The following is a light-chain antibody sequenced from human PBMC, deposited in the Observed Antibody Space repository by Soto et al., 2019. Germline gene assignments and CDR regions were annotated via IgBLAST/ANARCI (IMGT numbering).Light chain of an antibody. Sequence: QSVLTQPASVSGSPGQSVTIPCSGSNIGNYNLVSWYQHLPGRALKLLIFEVTMRPSGISDRFSGSKSASTASLTISGLQAEDEGDYYCASYAGSRTYVFGSGTKVTAL. CDR3: ASYAGSRTYV. CDR2: EVT. V-gene: IGLV2-23*02. J-gene: IGLJ1*01. CDR1: SNIGNYNL.